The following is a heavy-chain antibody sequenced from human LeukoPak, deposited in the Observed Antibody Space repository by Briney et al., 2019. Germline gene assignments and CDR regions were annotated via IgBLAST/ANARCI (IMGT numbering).Heavy chain of an antibody. CDR2: ISYDGSNQ. CDR1: GFTFSAYG. V-gene: IGHV3-30*18. CDR3: AKEEQWLGAFDY. D-gene: IGHD6-19*01. J-gene: IGHJ4*02. Sequence: GRSLRLSCAASGFTFSAYGMHWVRQAPGKGLEWVSIISYDGSNQYYADSVKGRFTISRDNSKNTLYLQMNSLRAEDTAVYYCAKEEQWLGAFDYGGQGTLVTVS.